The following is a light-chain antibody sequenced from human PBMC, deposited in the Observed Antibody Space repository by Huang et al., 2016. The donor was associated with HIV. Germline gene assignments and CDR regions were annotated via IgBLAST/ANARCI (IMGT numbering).Light chain of an antibody. CDR1: QSIINN. CDR3: HQYNDWPET. Sequence: DIVMTQSPATLSVSLGQRATLSCRASQSIINNLAWYQQKPGQAPRLLIYGASTRATGIPARFSGSGSGTDFTLTISSLQSEDFAVYYCHQYNDWPETFGQGTKVEIK. J-gene: IGKJ1*01. V-gene: IGKV3-15*01. CDR2: GAS.